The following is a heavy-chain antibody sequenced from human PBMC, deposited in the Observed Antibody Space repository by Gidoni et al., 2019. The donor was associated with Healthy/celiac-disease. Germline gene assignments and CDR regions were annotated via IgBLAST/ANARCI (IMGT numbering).Heavy chain of an antibody. J-gene: IGHJ6*02. Sequence: VQLVVSVGVVVQPGGSLRLSCSASGFSFVVFSMHWVRQTPGKGLEWVSLISWDGGSTYYADSVKGRFNISRDNSKNSLYLQMNSLRTEDTALYYCAKDGDCSSTSCYYGMDVWGQGTTVTVSS. D-gene: IGHD2-2*01. CDR1: GFSFVVFS. V-gene: IGHV3-43*01. CDR3: AKDGDCSSTSCYYGMDV. CDR2: ISWDGGST.